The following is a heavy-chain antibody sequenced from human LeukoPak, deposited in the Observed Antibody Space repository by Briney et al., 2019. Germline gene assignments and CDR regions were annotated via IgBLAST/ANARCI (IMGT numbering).Heavy chain of an antibody. J-gene: IGHJ4*02. D-gene: IGHD1-26*01. CDR2: VSASGDTT. CDR3: AKDEGDVGATSDY. CDR1: GFTFNYFA. Sequence: GGSLRLSCAASGFTFNYFAMSWVRQAPGKGLEWISAVSASGDTTYYADSVKGRFAISRDNSKNTLYLQMTSLRAEDTALYYCAKDEGDVGATSDYWGQGTLVTVSS. V-gene: IGHV3-23*01.